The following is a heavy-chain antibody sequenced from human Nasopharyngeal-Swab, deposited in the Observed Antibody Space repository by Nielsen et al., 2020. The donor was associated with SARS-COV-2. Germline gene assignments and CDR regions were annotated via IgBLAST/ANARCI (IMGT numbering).Heavy chain of an antibody. D-gene: IGHD3-16*01. J-gene: IGHJ3*01. Sequence: GESLKISCAVSGFTFNNYWMHWVRQAPGKGLVWVSRINGEESRTSYADSVKGRFTISRDNAKNTLYLQMNSLRADDAAMYYCARDPHGVRGAMQDAFDLWGQGTVVTVSS. CDR1: GFTFNNYW. V-gene: IGHV3-74*01. CDR3: ARDPHGVRGAMQDAFDL. CDR2: INGEESRT.